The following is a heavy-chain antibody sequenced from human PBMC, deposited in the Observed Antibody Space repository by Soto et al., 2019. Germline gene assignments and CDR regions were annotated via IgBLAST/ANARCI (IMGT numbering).Heavy chain of an antibody. D-gene: IGHD3-3*01. Sequence: PGGSLRLSCAASGFTFSSYAMSWVRQAPGKGLEWVSAISGSGGSTYYADSVKGRFTISRDNSKNTLHLQMNSLRAEDTAVYYCAKGDFWSGYYMHYYYGMDVWGQGTTVTVSS. V-gene: IGHV3-23*01. CDR1: GFTFSSYA. CDR2: ISGSGGST. J-gene: IGHJ6*02. CDR3: AKGDFWSGYYMHYYYGMDV.